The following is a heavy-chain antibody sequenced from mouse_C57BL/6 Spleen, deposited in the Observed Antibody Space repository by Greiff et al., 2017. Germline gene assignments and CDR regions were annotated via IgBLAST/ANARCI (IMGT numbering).Heavy chain of an antibody. J-gene: IGHJ1*03. Sequence: QVQLQQPGAELVKPGASVKLSCTASGYTFTSYWMQWVNQRPGQGLEWIGDIDPSDSYTNYTQKFKGKATLTVDTSSSTAYMQLSSLTSEDSAVYYCARGDYGSSSGYFDVWGTGTTVTVSS. CDR2: IDPSDSYT. V-gene: IGHV1-50*01. D-gene: IGHD1-1*01. CDR3: ARGDYGSSSGYFDV. CDR1: GYTFTSYW.